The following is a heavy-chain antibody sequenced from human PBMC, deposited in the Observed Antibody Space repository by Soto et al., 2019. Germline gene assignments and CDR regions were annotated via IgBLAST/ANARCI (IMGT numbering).Heavy chain of an antibody. J-gene: IGHJ2*01. CDR3: ARGGVGTVTERYFDL. V-gene: IGHV1-69*13. Sequence: SVKVSCKASGGTFSSYSISWVRQAPGQGLEWMGGIIPIFGTANYAQKFQGRVTITADESTSTAYMELSSLRSEDTAVYYCARGGVGTVTERYFDLWGRGTLVTVSS. CDR1: GGTFSSYS. CDR2: IIPIFGTA. D-gene: IGHD4-17*01.